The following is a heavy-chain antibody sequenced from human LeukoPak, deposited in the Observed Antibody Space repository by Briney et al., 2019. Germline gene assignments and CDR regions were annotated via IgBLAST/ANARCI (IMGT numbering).Heavy chain of an antibody. CDR2: ISSGAGTT. D-gene: IGHD6-19*01. CDR3: AKDLEQSYSGWSASYDA. CDR1: GFTFSNYA. Sequence: GGSLRLSCVASGFTFSNYAMSWGRQGPGKRLEWVSAISSGAGTTGYAESVRGRFTISRVNSRSTIYLQMNSLRAADTAVYYCAKDLEQSYSGWSASYDAWGQGTLVTVSS. V-gene: IGHV3-23*01. J-gene: IGHJ5*02.